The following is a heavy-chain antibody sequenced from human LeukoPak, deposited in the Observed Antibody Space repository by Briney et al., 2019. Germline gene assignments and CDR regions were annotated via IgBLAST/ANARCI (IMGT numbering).Heavy chain of an antibody. CDR2: INHSGST. CDR3: ARDRVASSRSWYPGPYYGMDV. CDR1: GGSFSGYY. J-gene: IGHJ6*02. Sequence: SETLSLTCAVYGGSFSGYYWSWIRQPPGKGLEWIGEINHSGSTNYNPSLKSRGTISVDTSKNQFSLKLSSVPAADTAVYYCARDRVASSRSWYPGPYYGMDVWGQGTTVTASS. V-gene: IGHV4-34*01. D-gene: IGHD6-13*01.